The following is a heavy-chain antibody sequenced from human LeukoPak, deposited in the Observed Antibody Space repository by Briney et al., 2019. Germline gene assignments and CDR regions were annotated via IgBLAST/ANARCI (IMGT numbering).Heavy chain of an antibody. J-gene: IGHJ4*02. CDR3: ARDGRHLKRGPRRPFDY. CDR1: GFTISNYG. Sequence: PGGSLRLSCEVSGFTISNYGMHWVRQAPGKGLEWVAVIWYDENDKYYVDSVKGRFTISRDNSKNTLYLQMNSLRGEDTAIYYCARDGRHLKRGPRRPFDYRGQGTLVTVSS. CDR2: IWYDENDK. V-gene: IGHV3-33*01. D-gene: IGHD3-16*01.